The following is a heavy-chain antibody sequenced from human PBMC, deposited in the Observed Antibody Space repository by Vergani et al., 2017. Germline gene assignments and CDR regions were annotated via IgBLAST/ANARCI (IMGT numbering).Heavy chain of an antibody. Sequence: QVQLVQSGAEVKKPGASVKVSCKASGYTFTGYYMHWVRQAPGQGLEWMGWINPNSGGTNYEQKFQGRVTMTRDTSISTAYMELSRLRSDDTAVYYCARAITIFGVVSPRPYNWFDPWGQGTLVTVSS. CDR2: INPNSGGT. D-gene: IGHD3-3*01. CDR1: GYTFTGYY. CDR3: ARAITIFGVVSPRPYNWFDP. J-gene: IGHJ5*02. V-gene: IGHV1-2*02.